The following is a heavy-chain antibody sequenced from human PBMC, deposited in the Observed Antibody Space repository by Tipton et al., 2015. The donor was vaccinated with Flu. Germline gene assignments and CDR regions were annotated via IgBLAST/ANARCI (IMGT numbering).Heavy chain of an antibody. Sequence: QLVQSGAEVKKPGSSVKVSCKASGGPFSSYAINWVRQAPGQGLEWIGGIIPSSGDTVYAQKFQGRVTMTRDSSISTGYMELKSLQSDDTAVYYCARELGEFDYWGQGTLVTVSS. CDR3: ARELGEFDY. CDR1: GGPFSSYA. J-gene: IGHJ4*02. V-gene: IGHV1-2*02. D-gene: IGHD3-16*01. CDR2: IIPSSGDT.